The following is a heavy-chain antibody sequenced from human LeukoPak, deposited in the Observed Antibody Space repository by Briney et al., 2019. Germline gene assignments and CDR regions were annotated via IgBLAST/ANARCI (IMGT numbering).Heavy chain of an antibody. Sequence: PGGSLRLSCAASGFDFNDYWMSWVRQAPGKGLEWVANIKEHGSEKYYLESVKGRFTISRDNARNSLYLQMNSLRAEDTAVYYYARLPLTERRHFEYWGQGTLVTVSS. V-gene: IGHV3-7*05. D-gene: IGHD5-24*01. CDR2: IKEHGSEK. CDR1: GFDFNDYW. CDR3: ARLPLTERRHFEY. J-gene: IGHJ4*02.